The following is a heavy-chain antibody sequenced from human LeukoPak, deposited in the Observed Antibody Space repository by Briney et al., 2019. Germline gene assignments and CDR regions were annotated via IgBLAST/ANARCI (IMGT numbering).Heavy chain of an antibody. CDR3: ARRQYNWGSVDAFDI. Sequence: SVKVSCKASGGTFSSYAISWVRQALGQGLEWMGRIIPILGIANYAQKFQGRVTITADKSTSTAYMELSSLRSEDTAVYYCARRQYNWGSVDAFDIWGQGTMVTVSS. D-gene: IGHD1-20*01. CDR1: GGTFSSYA. J-gene: IGHJ3*02. CDR2: IIPILGIA. V-gene: IGHV1-69*04.